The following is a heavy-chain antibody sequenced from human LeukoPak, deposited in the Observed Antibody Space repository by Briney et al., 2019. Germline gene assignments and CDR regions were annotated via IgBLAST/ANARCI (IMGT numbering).Heavy chain of an antibody. Sequence: NPSETLSLTCTVSGGSISSGDYYWSWIRQPPGKGLEWIGSIYYSGSTYYNPSLKSRVTISVDTSKNQFSLKLSSVTAADTAVYYCARDGLQRGTFVDYWGQGTLVTVSS. J-gene: IGHJ4*02. CDR2: IYYSGST. D-gene: IGHD4-11*01. V-gene: IGHV4-39*02. CDR1: GGSISSGDYY. CDR3: ARDGLQRGTFVDY.